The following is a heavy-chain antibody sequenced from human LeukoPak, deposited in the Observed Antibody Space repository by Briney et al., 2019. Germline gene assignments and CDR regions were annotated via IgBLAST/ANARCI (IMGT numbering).Heavy chain of an antibody. CDR3: ATGDYGAFDI. Sequence: GGSLRLSCVASGFIFSSYSMNWVRQAPGKGLEWVSSISSSSSCIYYADSVKGRFTISRDNAKNSLYLQMNSLRAEDTAVYYCATGDYGAFDIWGQGTMVTVSS. J-gene: IGHJ3*02. CDR2: ISSSSSCI. D-gene: IGHD4-17*01. V-gene: IGHV3-21*01. CDR1: GFIFSSYS.